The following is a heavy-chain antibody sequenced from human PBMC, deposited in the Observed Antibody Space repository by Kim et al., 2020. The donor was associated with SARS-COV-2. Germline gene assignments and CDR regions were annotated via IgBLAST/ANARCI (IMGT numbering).Heavy chain of an antibody. J-gene: IGHJ6*02. Sequence: YYTPSLKSRVTISVDTSKNQFSLKLSSVTAADTAVYYCARSDFSLSFMDVWGQGTTVTVSS. D-gene: IGHD3-16*02. V-gene: IGHV4-30-2*04. CDR3: ARSDFSLSFMDV.